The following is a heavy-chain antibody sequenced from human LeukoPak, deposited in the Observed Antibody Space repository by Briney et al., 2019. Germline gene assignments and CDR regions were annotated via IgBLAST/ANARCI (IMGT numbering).Heavy chain of an antibody. Sequence: GASVKVSGKASGYTFTDYYIHWVRQAPGQGLEWMGWISPNSGGTKYAQKFQGRVTMTRDTSISTVYMELSRLRSDDTAVYYCARDYGDYGSHWDAFDIWGQGTMVTVSS. CDR1: GYTFTDYY. J-gene: IGHJ3*02. CDR3: ARDYGDYGSHWDAFDI. V-gene: IGHV1-2*02. D-gene: IGHD4-17*01. CDR2: ISPNSGGT.